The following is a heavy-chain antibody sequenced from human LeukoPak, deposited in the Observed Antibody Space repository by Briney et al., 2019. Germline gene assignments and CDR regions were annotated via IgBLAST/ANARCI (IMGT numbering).Heavy chain of an antibody. D-gene: IGHD4-17*01. CDR1: GFTFSSYG. CDR3: AKDGVYGDYVRKPYYFHS. J-gene: IGHJ4*02. CDR2: IRYDGSNK. Sequence: GSLRLSCAASGFTFSSYGMHWVRQAPGKGLEWVAFIRYDGSNKYYADSVKGRFTISRDNSKNTLYLQMNSLRAEDTAVYYCAKDGVYGDYVRKPYYFHSWGQGTLVTVSS. V-gene: IGHV3-30*02.